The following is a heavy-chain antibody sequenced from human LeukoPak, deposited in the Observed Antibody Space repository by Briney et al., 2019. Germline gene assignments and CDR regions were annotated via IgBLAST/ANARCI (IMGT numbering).Heavy chain of an antibody. CDR1: GGSLSSSTYS. CDR3: ARVRRWFGEAGDYYYMDV. D-gene: IGHD3-10*01. V-gene: IGHV4-30-4*07. CDR2: IYYSGTT. Sequence: PSETLSLTCAVSGGSLSSSTYSWSWIRQPPGKGLEWIGYIYYSGTTYYNPSLKSRVTMSVDTSKNQFSLKLSSVTAADTAVYYCARVRRWFGEAGDYYYMDVWGKGTTVTISS. J-gene: IGHJ6*03.